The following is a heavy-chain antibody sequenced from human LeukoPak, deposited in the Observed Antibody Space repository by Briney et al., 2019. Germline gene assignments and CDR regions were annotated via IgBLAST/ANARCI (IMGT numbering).Heavy chain of an antibody. CDR3: ATAPASVDSS. V-gene: IGHV3-7*01. CDR1: GFTFTRFW. J-gene: IGHJ5*02. Sequence: GGSLRLFCAASGFTFTRFWLTWVRQSPGKGLEWVANINPDGTKTTYVDSVGGRFAISRDNAKNSVFLLMTSLRAEDTAMYYCATAPASVDSSWGQGTLVAVSS. CDR2: INPDGTKT. D-gene: IGHD3-3*01.